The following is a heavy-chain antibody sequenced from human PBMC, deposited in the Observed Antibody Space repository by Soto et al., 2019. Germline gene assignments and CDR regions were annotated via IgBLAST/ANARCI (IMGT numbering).Heavy chain of an antibody. V-gene: IGHV1-18*01. D-gene: IGHD1-26*01. CDR2: ISAYNGNT. Sequence: ASVKVSWKASGYTFTSYGSSWLQQAPGQGLEWMGWISAYNGNTNYAQKLQGRVTMTTDTSTSTAYMELRSLRSEDTAVYYCASGVGATSLSPPDIWGQGTMVTVSS. J-gene: IGHJ3*02. CDR3: ASGVGATSLSPPDI. CDR1: GYTFTSYG.